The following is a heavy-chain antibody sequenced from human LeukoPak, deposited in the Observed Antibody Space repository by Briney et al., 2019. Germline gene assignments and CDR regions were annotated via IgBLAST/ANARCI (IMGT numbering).Heavy chain of an antibody. V-gene: IGHV3-74*01. D-gene: IGHD3-22*01. CDR2: INSDGSWT. CDR3: ARDLNSSGSY. Sequence: PGGSLRLSCAASGNYWMHWVRQAPGKGLVWVSHINSDGSWTSYADSVKGRFTISRDNSKNTVYLQMNSLRAEDTAVYYCARDLNSSGSYWGQGTLVTVSS. CDR1: GNYW. J-gene: IGHJ4*02.